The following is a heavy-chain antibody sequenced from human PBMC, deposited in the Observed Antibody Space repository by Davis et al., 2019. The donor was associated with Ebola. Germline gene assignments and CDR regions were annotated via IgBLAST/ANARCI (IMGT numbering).Heavy chain of an antibody. V-gene: IGHV3-48*04. J-gene: IGHJ6*02. D-gene: IGHD4-17*01. Sequence: GESLKISCAASGFTFSSYSMNWVRQAPGKGLEWVSYISSSSSTIYYADSVKGRFTISRDNAKNSLYLQMNSLRAEDTAVYYCARDTRGDYGVYYYGMDVWGQGTTVTVSS. CDR2: ISSSSSTI. CDR1: GFTFSSYS. CDR3: ARDTRGDYGVYYYGMDV.